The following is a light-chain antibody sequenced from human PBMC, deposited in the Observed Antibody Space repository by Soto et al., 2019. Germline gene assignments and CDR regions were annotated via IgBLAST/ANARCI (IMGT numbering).Light chain of an antibody. CDR3: VSWDYSLKGHV. Sequence: QSVLTQPPSASGSPGQRVTIYCSGSSSNIGSNTVSWYHQLPGTAPKLHIYNNYKRSSRGPDRFSGSKSGTSASLAISGLQSEDVADYYCVSWDYSLKGHVFGTGTKLTVL. CDR2: NNY. V-gene: IGLV1-44*01. CDR1: SSNIGSNT. J-gene: IGLJ1*01.